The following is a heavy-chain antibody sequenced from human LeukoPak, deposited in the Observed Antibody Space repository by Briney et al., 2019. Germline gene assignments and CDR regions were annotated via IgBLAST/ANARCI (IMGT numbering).Heavy chain of an antibody. D-gene: IGHD6-13*01. Sequence: GGSLRLSCAASGFTFSSYSMNWVRQAPGKGLEWVSSISSSSSYIYYADSVKGRFTISRDNAKNSLYLQMNSLRAEDTAVYYCARDPGPLYSSSLDYWGQGTLVTVSS. CDR2: ISSSSSYI. CDR1: GFTFSSYS. CDR3: ARDPGPLYSSSLDY. V-gene: IGHV3-21*01. J-gene: IGHJ4*02.